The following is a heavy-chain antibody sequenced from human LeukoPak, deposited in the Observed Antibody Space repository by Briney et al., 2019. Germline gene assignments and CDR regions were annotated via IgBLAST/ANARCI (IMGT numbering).Heavy chain of an antibody. D-gene: IGHD3-10*01. CDR1: GGTFSSYA. J-gene: IGHJ4*02. CDR3: ARGAVRGIIGVFDY. CDR2: IIPIFYTA. Sequence: ASVNVSFKASGGTFSSYAISWVRQSPGQRLEWMGGIIPIFYTANYAHKFQCRVTITTNASTSTAYLDLSSLSSEATAVYYCARGAVRGIIGVFDYWGQGTLVTVSS. V-gene: IGHV1-69*05.